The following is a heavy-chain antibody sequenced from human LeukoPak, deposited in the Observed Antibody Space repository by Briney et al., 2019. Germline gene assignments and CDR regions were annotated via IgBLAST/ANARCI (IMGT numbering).Heavy chain of an antibody. D-gene: IGHD6-19*01. J-gene: IGHJ6*02. CDR3: AKDGGQQWLTNYYSYGMDV. Sequence: WASVTVSCRASGCTFTTYGINWVRQAPGQGLEWMGWIKTYNGDTNTAQKFQDRIIMTTDKSTGTAYMELRSLRSDDTAVYYCAKDGGQQWLTNYYSYGMDVWGQGTTVIVSS. CDR1: GCTFTTYG. CDR2: IKTYNGDT. V-gene: IGHV1-18*01.